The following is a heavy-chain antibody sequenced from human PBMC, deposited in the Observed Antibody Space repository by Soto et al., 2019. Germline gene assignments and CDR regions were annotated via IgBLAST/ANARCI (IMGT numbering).Heavy chain of an antibody. CDR3: AIHRNYDILTGYDY. J-gene: IGHJ4*02. V-gene: IGHV4-59*08. CDR1: GGSISSYY. CDR2: IYYSGST. Sequence: SETLSLTCTVSGGSISSYYWSWIRQPPGKGLEWIGYIYYSGSTNYNPSLKSRVTISVDTSKNQFSLKLSSVTAADTAVYYCAIHRNYDILTGYDYWGQGTLVPVSS. D-gene: IGHD3-9*01.